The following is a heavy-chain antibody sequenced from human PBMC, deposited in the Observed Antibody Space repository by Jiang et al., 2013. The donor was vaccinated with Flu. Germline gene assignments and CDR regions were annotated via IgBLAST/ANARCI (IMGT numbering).Heavy chain of an antibody. V-gene: IGHV4-59*01. CDR1: GGSISGYY. J-gene: IGHJ4*02. CDR3: ARAGSGYSFDY. Sequence: GLVKPSETLSLTCTVSGGSISGYYWSWIRQPPGKGLEWIGYFFLQWEHQLQPSLKSRVTISLDTSKNQVSLKLSSVTAADTAVYYCARAGSGYSFDYWGQGTLVTVSS. CDR2: FFLQWEH. D-gene: IGHD3-22*01.